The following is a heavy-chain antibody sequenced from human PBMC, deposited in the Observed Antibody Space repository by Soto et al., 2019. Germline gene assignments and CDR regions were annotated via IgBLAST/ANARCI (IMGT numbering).Heavy chain of an antibody. Sequence: QVQLQQWGAGLLKPWETLSLTCAVYGGSFSGYYCGWIRPPPGKGLEWIGEINHRGSTNYNPYLKRRVTISVDTSKNLFSLKLSSVTAADTAVYYCESTGKHVWGQGTTVTVSS. CDR2: INHRGST. V-gene: IGHV4-34*01. D-gene: IGHD1-1*01. J-gene: IGHJ6*02. CDR3: ESTGKHV. CDR1: GGSFSGYY.